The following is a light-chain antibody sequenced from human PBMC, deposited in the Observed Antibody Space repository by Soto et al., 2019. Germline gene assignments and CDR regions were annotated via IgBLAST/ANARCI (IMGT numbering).Light chain of an antibody. CDR3: QVGDNSSEHMRV. V-gene: IGLV3-21*02. CDR1: NIATEG. Sequence: SYELAQPPSVSVAPGQTARISGGGNNIATEGVHWYQQRPGQAPVLVVSDNWGRPSGIPERFSGSKSGNTATLTITRAEAGDEADYYCQVGDNSSEHMRVFGGGTKLTVL. J-gene: IGLJ3*02. CDR2: DNW.